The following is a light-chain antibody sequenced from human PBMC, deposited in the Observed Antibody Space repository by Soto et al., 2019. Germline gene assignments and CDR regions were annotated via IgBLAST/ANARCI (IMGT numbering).Light chain of an antibody. V-gene: IGLV1-44*01. CDR2: SYD. CDR1: YSNIGSNG. Sequence: QSVLTQPPSASGTPGQRVTISCSGSYSNIGSNGVKWYQQLPGTAPRLLIFSYDNRPSGVPDRFSGSKSGTSASLAISGLQSEDEADYSCAAWDDSLNAVVFGGGTKLTVL. CDR3: AAWDDSLNAVV. J-gene: IGLJ2*01.